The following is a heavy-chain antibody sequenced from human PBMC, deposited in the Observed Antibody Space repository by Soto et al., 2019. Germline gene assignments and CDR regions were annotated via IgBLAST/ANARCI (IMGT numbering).Heavy chain of an antibody. CDR3: AKVRVGIDVDFDY. V-gene: IGHV3-23*01. D-gene: IGHD2-21*01. CDR2: IRDSDSGGST. Sequence: GGSLRLSCAASGFTFSNSVMTWVRQAPAKGLEWVSTIRDSDSGGSTFYADSVKGRFTISRDDSKNTLYLQMSSLRAEDTAMYYCAKVRVGIDVDFDYWGQGALVTVSS. J-gene: IGHJ4*02. CDR1: GFTFSNSV.